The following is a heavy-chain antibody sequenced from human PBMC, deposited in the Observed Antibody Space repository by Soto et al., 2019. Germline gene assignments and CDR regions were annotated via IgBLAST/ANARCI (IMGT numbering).Heavy chain of an antibody. V-gene: IGHV3-33*01. CDR2: IWYDGSNK. CDR1: GFTCSSYV. CDR3: ARGGAQYYGILTGYSYDFDC. D-gene: IGHD3-9*01. J-gene: IGHJ4*02. Sequence: QVQLVESGGGVVQPGRSLRLSCAASGFTCSSYVMHWVRQAPGKGLEWVAVIWYDGSNKYYADSVKGRFTISRDNSKNALYLQMNSLRAEDTAVYYCARGGAQYYGILTGYSYDFDCWGQGTLVTVAS.